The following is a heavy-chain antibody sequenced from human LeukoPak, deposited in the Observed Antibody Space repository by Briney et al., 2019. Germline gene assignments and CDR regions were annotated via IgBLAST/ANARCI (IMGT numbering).Heavy chain of an antibody. V-gene: IGHV1-46*01. CDR3: ARGEGGYSSSSGRISFDY. CDR2: INPSGGST. D-gene: IGHD6-6*01. J-gene: IGHJ4*02. Sequence: ASVKVSCKASGYTFTSYYMHWVRQAPGQGLEWMGIINPSGGSTSYAQKFQGRVTMTRDMSTSTVYMELSSPRSEDTAVYYCARGEGGYSSSSGRISFDYWGQGTLVTVSS. CDR1: GYTFTSYY.